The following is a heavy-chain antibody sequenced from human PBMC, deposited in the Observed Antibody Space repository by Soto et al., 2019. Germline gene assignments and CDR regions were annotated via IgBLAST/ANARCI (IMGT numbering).Heavy chain of an antibody. J-gene: IGHJ6*02. V-gene: IGHV1-18*01. D-gene: IGHD3-22*01. CDR2: ISPYDGNT. Sequence: ASVKVSCKASGYTFSSYGINWVRQAPGQGLEWLGWISPYDGNTKYAQILQGRISMTTDTSTKTAYMEVRSLRSDDTAVYYCARGGYYDSSGSRNYHYYGMNVWGQGTTVTVSS. CDR1: GYTFSSYG. CDR3: ARGGYYDSSGSRNYHYYGMNV.